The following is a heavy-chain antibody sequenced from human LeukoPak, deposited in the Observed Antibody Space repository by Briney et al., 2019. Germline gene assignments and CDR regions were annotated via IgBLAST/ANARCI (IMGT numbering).Heavy chain of an antibody. CDR2: IYHSGST. D-gene: IGHD3-22*01. Sequence: PSETLSLTCTVSGYSISSGYYWGWIRQPPGKGLEWIGSIYHSGSTYYNPSLKSRVTISVDTSKTQFSLKLSSVTAADTAVYYCASSAYESSGYGGYYMDVWGKGTTVTVSS. CDR1: GYSISSGYY. J-gene: IGHJ6*03. CDR3: ASSAYESSGYGGYYMDV. V-gene: IGHV4-38-2*02.